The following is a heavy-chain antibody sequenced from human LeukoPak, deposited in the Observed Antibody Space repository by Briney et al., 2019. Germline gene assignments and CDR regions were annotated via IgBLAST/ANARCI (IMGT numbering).Heavy chain of an antibody. CDR2: ISYVGSNK. D-gene: IGHD3-10*01. CDR3: ARGGLLWFGETTRLGSESAY. V-gene: IGHV3-30-3*01. CDR1: GFTFSSYA. J-gene: IGHJ4*02. Sequence: GRSLRLSCAGSGFTFSSYAMHWVRQAPGKGLEWVAVISYVGSNKYYADSVKGRLTISRDNSKNTLYPQMNSLRAEDTAVYYCARGGLLWFGETTRLGSESAYWGQGTLVTVSS.